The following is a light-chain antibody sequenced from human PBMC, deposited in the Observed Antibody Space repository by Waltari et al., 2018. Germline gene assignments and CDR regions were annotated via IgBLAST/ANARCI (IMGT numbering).Light chain of an antibody. V-gene: IGKV3-15*01. CDR1: QSVSNN. J-gene: IGKJ3*01. CDR3: QQYNNWTFT. CDR2: DAS. Sequence: ELVMTPSPATLSVSPGARATLSCGASQSVSNNLAWYQQEPGQAPRLLIYDASTRATGIPARFSGSGSGTEFTLTISSLQSEDFVVYYCQQYNNWTFTFGPGTKVDIK.